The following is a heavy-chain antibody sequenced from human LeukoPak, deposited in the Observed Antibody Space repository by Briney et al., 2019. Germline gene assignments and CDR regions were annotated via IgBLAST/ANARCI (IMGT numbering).Heavy chain of an antibody. V-gene: IGHV4-59*01. Sequence: SETLSLTCTVSGGSISSYYWSWIRQPPGKGLEWIGYIYYSGSTNYNPSLESRVTISVDTSKNQFSLKLSSVTAADTAVYYCARAVGAIPFDYWGQGTLVTVSS. CDR1: GGSISSYY. J-gene: IGHJ4*02. D-gene: IGHD1-26*01. CDR3: ARAVGAIPFDY. CDR2: IYYSGST.